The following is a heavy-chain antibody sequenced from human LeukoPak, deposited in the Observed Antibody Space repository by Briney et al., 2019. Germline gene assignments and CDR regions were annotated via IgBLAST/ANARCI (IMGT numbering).Heavy chain of an antibody. CDR2: IRGSDDNT. J-gene: IGHJ4*02. V-gene: IGHV3-23*01. CDR1: GFIFSNDA. Sequence: GGSLRLSCAASGFIFSNDAMSCVREAPGKGLEWVSAIRGSDDNTYYADSVRGRFTISRDNSKNTLYLKMNSLRAEDTAIYFCAKSRSGVSSCYNYWGQGTLVTVSS. CDR3: AKSRSGVSSCYNY. D-gene: IGHD2-15*01.